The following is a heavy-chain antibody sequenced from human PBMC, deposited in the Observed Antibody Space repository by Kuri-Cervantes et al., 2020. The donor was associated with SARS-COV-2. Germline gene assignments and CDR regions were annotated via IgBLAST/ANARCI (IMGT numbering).Heavy chain of an antibody. CDR3: ARLLGLSTVTTSRPY. V-gene: IGHV1-69*05. D-gene: IGHD4-17*01. J-gene: IGHJ4*02. CDR2: IIPIFGTA. Sequence: SVKVSCKASGGTFSSYAISWVRQAPGQGLEWMGGIIPIFGTANYAQKFQGRVTITTDKSTSTAYMELSSLRSEDTAVYYCARLLGLSTVTTSRPYWGQGTLVTVSS. CDR1: GGTFSSYA.